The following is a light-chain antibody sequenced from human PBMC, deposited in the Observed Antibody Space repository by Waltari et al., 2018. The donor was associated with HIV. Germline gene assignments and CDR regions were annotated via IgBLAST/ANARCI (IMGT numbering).Light chain of an antibody. CDR1: SGDIGTYKY. V-gene: IGLV2-14*03. J-gene: IGLJ1*01. Sequence: QSALTQPASVSGSPGQSIAISCTGTSGDIGTYKYVSWYQQHTGKVPKLIIYDVNGRPSGVSARFSGAKSGNTATLTISGLHSDDEADYYCCSYTVNSTGIFGAGTKIIV. CDR3: CSYTVNSTGI. CDR2: DVN.